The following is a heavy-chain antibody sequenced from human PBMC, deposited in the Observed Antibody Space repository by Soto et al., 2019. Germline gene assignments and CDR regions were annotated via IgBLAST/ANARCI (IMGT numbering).Heavy chain of an antibody. CDR1: GYSFTSSG. D-gene: IGHD6-6*01. CDR2: ISIYDGNT. Sequence: ASVKVSCKASGYSFTSSGISWVLQAPGQGLEWMGWISIYDGNTNYAQKFQGRVTLTTDTSTTTGYMELRSLRSDDTAVYYCARGGHARPYAMDVWGQGTTVTAS. CDR3: ARGGHARPYAMDV. J-gene: IGHJ6*02. V-gene: IGHV1-18*01.